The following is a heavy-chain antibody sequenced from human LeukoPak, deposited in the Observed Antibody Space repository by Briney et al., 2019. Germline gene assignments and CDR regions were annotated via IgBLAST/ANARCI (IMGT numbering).Heavy chain of an antibody. J-gene: IGHJ4*02. CDR2: ISYDGSNK. Sequence: GGSLRLSCAASGFTFSSYAVHWVRQAPGKGLEWVALISYDGSNKYYADSVKGRFTISRDNSKNTLYLQMNSLRAEDTAVYYCAKGQGSSGWYRFAYWGQGTLVTVSS. CDR1: GFTFSSYA. D-gene: IGHD6-13*01. V-gene: IGHV3-30*04. CDR3: AKGQGSSGWYRFAY.